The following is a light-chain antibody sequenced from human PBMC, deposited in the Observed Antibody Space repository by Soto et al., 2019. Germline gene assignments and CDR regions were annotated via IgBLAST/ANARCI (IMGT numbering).Light chain of an antibody. CDR2: DTD. Sequence: EVVMTQSPATLSVSPGERATLSCRASRDIGSTLAWYQQKPGQTPRLLIYDTDTMATGVPARFSGSASGTEFTLTITSLQSEDFAIYYCQHYVTWPLTCGGGTRVENK. J-gene: IGKJ4*01. CDR3: QHYVTWPLT. CDR1: RDIGST. V-gene: IGKV3-15*01.